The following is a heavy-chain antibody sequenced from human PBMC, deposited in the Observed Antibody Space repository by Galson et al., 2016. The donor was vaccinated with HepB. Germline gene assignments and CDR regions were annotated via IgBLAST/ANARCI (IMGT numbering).Heavy chain of an antibody. CDR1: GFTFDDYA. J-gene: IGHJ3*02. Sequence: SLRLSCAASGFTFDDYAMHWVRQAPGKGLEWVAGISWNSGSIGYADSVKGRFTISRDNAKNSLYLQMNSLRAEDTALYFCAKDMNGGYDAFDIWGQGTMVTVSS. D-gene: IGHD1-1*01. V-gene: IGHV3-9*01. CDR3: AKDMNGGYDAFDI. CDR2: ISWNSGSI.